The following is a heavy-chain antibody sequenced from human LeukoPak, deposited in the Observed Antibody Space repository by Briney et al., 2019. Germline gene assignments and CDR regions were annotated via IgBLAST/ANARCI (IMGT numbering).Heavy chain of an antibody. CDR3: AKDRGQYSSSWYYDY. V-gene: IGHV3-23*01. CDR2: ISGCGGST. CDR1: GFTFSSYA. D-gene: IGHD6-13*01. J-gene: IGHJ4*02. Sequence: GGSLRLSCAASGFTFSSYAMSWVRQAPGKGLEWVSAISGCGGSTYYADSVKGRFTISRDNSKNTLYLQMNSLRAEDTAVYYCAKDRGQYSSSWYYDYWGQGTLVTVSS.